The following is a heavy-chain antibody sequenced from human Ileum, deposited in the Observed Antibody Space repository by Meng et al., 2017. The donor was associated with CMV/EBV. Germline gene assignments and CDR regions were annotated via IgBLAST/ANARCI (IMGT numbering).Heavy chain of an antibody. CDR3: ARDGLSGRYFDY. CDR2: IDTNTGNP. D-gene: IGHD1-26*01. CDR1: GYTFTNNN. J-gene: IGHJ4*02. V-gene: IGHV7-4-1*02. Sequence: CKTSGYTFTNNNVIWVRQAPGQGPEWMGWIDTNTGNPTYAQGFTGRFVFSLDTSVNTAYLQISSLKAEDTAVYYCARDGLSGRYFDYWGQGTLVTVSS.